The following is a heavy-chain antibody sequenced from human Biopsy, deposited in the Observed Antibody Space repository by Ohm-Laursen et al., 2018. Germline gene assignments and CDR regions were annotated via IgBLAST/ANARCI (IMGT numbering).Heavy chain of an antibody. CDR2: ISYTGYT. D-gene: IGHD4-23*01. Sequence: TLTLTCTVSGGSFTGHYWTWIRQPPGKGLEWIGHISYTGYTSYKSSLKSRVTISLDTSRKHFSLRLTSLAAADTAVYYCARGSNEYGGLYFPHWGQGTLVTVSS. CDR1: GGSFTGHY. V-gene: IGHV4-59*11. CDR3: ARGSNEYGGLYFPH. J-gene: IGHJ1*01.